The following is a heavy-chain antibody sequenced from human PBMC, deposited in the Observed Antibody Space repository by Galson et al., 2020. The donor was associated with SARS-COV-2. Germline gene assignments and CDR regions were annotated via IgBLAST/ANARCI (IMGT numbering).Heavy chain of an antibody. CDR1: GYTFTGYA. Sequence: ASVKVSCKASGYTFTGYAISWVRQAPGQGLEWMGWISVYNGNTVYERKLQDRLTVTTDTSTSTAYMELRSLKSDDTAVYYCARTTFDCTKGACYDVWGQGTLVTVSS. CDR3: ARTTFDCTKGACYDV. CDR2: ISVYNGNT. D-gene: IGHD2-8*01. J-gene: IGHJ4*02. V-gene: IGHV1-18*01.